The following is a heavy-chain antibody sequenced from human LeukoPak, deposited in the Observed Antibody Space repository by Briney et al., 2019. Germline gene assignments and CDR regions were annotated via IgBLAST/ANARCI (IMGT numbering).Heavy chain of an antibody. V-gene: IGHV1-58*02. J-gene: IGHJ6*03. CDR3: AAIAGYSSSWRSRNYYYYMDV. Sequence: SVKVSCKASGFTFTSSAMQWVRQARGQRLEWIGWIVVGSGNTNYAQKFQERVTITRDMSTSTAYMELSSLRSEDTAVYYCAAIAGYSSSWRSRNYYYYMDVWGKGTTVTVSS. CDR1: GFTFTSSA. CDR2: IVVGSGNT. D-gene: IGHD6-13*01.